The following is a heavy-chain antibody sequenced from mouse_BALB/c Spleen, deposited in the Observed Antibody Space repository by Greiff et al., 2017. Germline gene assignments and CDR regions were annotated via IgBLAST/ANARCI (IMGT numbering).Heavy chain of an antibody. CDR3: ARQGRVYAMDY. CDR2: ISYSGST. Sequence: EVHLVESGPGLVKPSQSLSLTCTVTGYSITSDYAWNWIRQFPGNKLEWMGYISYSGSTSYNPSLKSRISITRDTSKNQFFLQLNSVTTEDTATYYCARQGRVYAMDYWGQGTSVTVSS. V-gene: IGHV3-2*02. J-gene: IGHJ4*01. CDR1: GYSITSDYA.